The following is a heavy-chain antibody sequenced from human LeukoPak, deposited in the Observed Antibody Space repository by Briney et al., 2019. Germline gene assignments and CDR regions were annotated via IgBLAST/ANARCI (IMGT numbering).Heavy chain of an antibody. V-gene: IGHV4-39*07. CDR2: IFYSGST. J-gene: IGHJ4*02. D-gene: IGHD6-13*01. CDR1: GGSISTSNYY. Sequence: SETLSLTCTVSGGSISTSNYYWGWIRQPPGKGLEWIGNIFYSGSTYYSPSLKSRVTISLDTSRNQFSLKLTSVTAADTAVYYCARDKAAAGGLADYWGQGTLVTVSS. CDR3: ARDKAAAGGLADY.